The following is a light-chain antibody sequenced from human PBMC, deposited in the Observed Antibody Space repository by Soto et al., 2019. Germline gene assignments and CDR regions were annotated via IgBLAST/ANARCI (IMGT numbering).Light chain of an antibody. CDR1: QGIGDH. CDR2: DAS. Sequence: DIQMTQSPSSLSASVGDRVTITCRASQGIGDHLGWYQQKLGEAPKRLIYDASSLQGGVPSRFSSSQSGTEFTLTINNLQPEDFATYYCLQPNAFPWAFGQGTKVEIK. V-gene: IGKV1-17*02. J-gene: IGKJ1*01. CDR3: LQPNAFPWA.